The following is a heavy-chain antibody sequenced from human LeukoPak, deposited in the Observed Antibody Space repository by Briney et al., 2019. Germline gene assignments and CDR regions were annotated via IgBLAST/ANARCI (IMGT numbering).Heavy chain of an antibody. CDR1: GGSISSGDYY. CDR2: IYYSGST. CDR3: ASSPDFLKGGWGPFDY. V-gene: IGHV4-30-4*08. J-gene: IGHJ4*02. Sequence: KTSETLSLTCTVSGGSISSGDYYWSWIRQPPGKGLEWIGYIYYSGSTYYNPSLKSRVTISVDTSKNQFSLKLSSVTAADTAVYYCASSPDFLKGGWGPFDYWGQGTLVTVSS. D-gene: IGHD3-3*01.